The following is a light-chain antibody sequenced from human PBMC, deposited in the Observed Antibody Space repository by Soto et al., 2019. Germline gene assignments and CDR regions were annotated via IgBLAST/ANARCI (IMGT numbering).Light chain of an antibody. CDR2: DVS. CDR3: GSYTTTSTYV. V-gene: IGLV2-14*01. CDR1: SSDVGSYNY. J-gene: IGLJ1*01. Sequence: QSALPQPASVSGSPGQSITISCTGTSSDVGSYNYVSWYQQHPGKAPKLMVYDVSNRPSGVSNRFSGSKSGNTASLTISGLQAEDEADYYCGSYTTTSTYVFGPGTKLTVL.